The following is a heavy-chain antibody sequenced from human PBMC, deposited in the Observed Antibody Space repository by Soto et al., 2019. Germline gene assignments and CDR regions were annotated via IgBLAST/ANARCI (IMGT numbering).Heavy chain of an antibody. CDR2: IIPIFGTA. Sequence: SVKVSCKASGGTFSSYAISWVRQAPGQGLEWMGGIIPIFGTANYAQKFQGRVTITADESTSTAYMELSSLRSEDTAVYYCARGSLYYYDSSGYYYRYYYGMDVWG. D-gene: IGHD3-22*01. CDR3: ARGSLYYYDSSGYYYRYYYGMDV. V-gene: IGHV1-69*13. J-gene: IGHJ6*02. CDR1: GGTFSSYA.